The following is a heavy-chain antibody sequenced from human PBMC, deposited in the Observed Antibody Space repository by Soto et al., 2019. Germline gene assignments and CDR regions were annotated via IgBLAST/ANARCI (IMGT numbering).Heavy chain of an antibody. CDR3: ARGLRSTAQVPMVRGVMWSGY. V-gene: IGHV4-34*01. Sequence: KPSETLSLTCAVYGGSFSGYYWSWIRQPPGKGLEWIGEINHSGSTNYNPSLKSRVTISVDTSKNQFSLKLSSVTAAATAVYYCARGLRSTAQVPMVRGVMWSGYWGQGTLVTVSS. D-gene: IGHD3-10*01. CDR2: INHSGST. J-gene: IGHJ4*02. CDR1: GGSFSGYY.